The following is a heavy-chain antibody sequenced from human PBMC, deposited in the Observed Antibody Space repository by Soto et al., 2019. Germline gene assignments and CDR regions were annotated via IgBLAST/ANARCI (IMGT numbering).Heavy chain of an antibody. CDR1: GFTFSSYW. D-gene: IGHD3-9*01. V-gene: IGHV3-7*03. J-gene: IGHJ4*02. CDR2: IKQDGSEK. CDR3: ARQSRSIFAMFDY. Sequence: GGSLRLSCAASGFTFSSYWMSWVRQAPGKGLEWVANIKQDGSEKYYVDSVKGRFTISRDNAKNSLYLQMNSLRAEDTAVYYCARQSRSIFAMFDYWGQGTLVTVSS.